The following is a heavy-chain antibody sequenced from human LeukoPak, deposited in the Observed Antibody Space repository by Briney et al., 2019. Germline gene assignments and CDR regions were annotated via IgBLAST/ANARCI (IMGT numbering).Heavy chain of an antibody. CDR1: GFTFGDYA. Sequence: GGSLRLSCTASGFTFGDYAMSWFRPPPAKGLEWVGLIRSQPCGGTTEYTPTVKARFTISRDDSKIIAYPKRNTLKNEDTSVYYCSRGSRRGAKGVFDYSGEGGLVTVS. D-gene: IGHD3-16*01. V-gene: IGHV3-49*01. J-gene: IGHJ4*02. CDR3: SRGSRRGAKGVFDY. CDR2: IRSQPCGGTT.